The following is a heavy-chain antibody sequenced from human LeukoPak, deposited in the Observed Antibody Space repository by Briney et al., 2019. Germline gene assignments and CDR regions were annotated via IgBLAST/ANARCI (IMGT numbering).Heavy chain of an antibody. CDR2: IYTSGST. CDR1: GGSISSYY. Sequence: SETLSLTCTVSGGSISSYYWSWIRQPAGKGLEWIGRIYTSGSTNYNPSLKSRVTMSVDTSKNQFSLKLSSVTAADTAVYYCARDNVLDDSSGYYFDYWGQGTLVTVSS. V-gene: IGHV4-4*07. D-gene: IGHD3-22*01. CDR3: ARDNVLDDSSGYYFDY. J-gene: IGHJ4*02.